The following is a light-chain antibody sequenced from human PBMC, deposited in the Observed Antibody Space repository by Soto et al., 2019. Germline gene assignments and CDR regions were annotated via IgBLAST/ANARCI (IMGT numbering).Light chain of an antibody. CDR3: AAWDDSLNGQV. J-gene: IGLJ3*02. CDR1: ISNIGSNT. Sequence: QAVVTQPPSASGTPGQRVTISCSGSISNIGSNTVNWYQQLPGTAPKLLIYSNNQRPSGVPDRFSGSKSGTSASLAISGLQSEDEADYYCAAWDDSLNGQVFGGGTKVTVL. V-gene: IGLV1-44*01. CDR2: SNN.